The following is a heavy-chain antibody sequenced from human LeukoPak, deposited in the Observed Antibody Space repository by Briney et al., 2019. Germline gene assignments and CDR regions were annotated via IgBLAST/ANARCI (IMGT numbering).Heavy chain of an antibody. Sequence: GGSLGLSCAASGFTFSSYAMHWVRQAPGKGPEWVAVISYDGSNKYYADSVKGRFTISRDNSKNTLYLQMNSLRAEDTAVYYCARDRQTGIRYSYGCFDYWGQGTLVTVSS. D-gene: IGHD5-18*01. J-gene: IGHJ4*02. CDR2: ISYDGSNK. V-gene: IGHV3-30-3*01. CDR1: GFTFSSYA. CDR3: ARDRQTGIRYSYGCFDY.